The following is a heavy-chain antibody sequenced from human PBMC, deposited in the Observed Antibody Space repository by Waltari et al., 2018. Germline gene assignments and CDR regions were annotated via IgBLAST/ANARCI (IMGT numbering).Heavy chain of an antibody. CDR2: IVVGSGNT. Sequence: QMQLVQSGPEVKKPGTSVKVSCKASGFTFTSSAVQWVRQARGERLEWIGWIVVGSGNTNYDQKFQERVTITRAMSTSTAYMELSSLRSEDTAVYYCAGGHYYDSSGYRPTYFAYWGQGTLVTVSS. CDR3: AGGHYYDSSGYRPTYFAY. J-gene: IGHJ4*02. D-gene: IGHD3-22*01. CDR1: GFTFTSSA. V-gene: IGHV1-58*01.